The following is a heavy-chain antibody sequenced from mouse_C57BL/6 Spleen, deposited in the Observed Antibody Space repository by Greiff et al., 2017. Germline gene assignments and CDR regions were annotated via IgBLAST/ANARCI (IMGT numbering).Heavy chain of an antibody. D-gene: IGHD2-4*01. CDR1: GYAFSSYW. CDR3: ARNDFSDSGFAY. CDR2: IYPGDGDT. V-gene: IGHV1-80*01. J-gene: IGHJ3*01. Sequence: QVQLKESGAELVKPGASVKISCKASGYAFSSYWMNWVKQRPGKGLEWIGQIYPGDGDTIYNQKFKGKATLTVDKSSSTAYMELRSLTSEDTAVYYCARNDFSDSGFAYWGQGTLVTVSA.